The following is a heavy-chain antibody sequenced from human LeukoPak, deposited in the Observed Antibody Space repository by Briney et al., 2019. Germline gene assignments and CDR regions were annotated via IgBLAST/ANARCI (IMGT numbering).Heavy chain of an antibody. CDR3: AKDLISSGWYDFDD. D-gene: IGHD6-19*01. Sequence: PGGSLRLSCAASGFTFDSYAMSWVRPAPGKGLEWVSSITGSGYSTYYGDSVRGRFTVSRDNSKNTLYLQMSSLRAADTAVYYCAKDLISSGWYDFDDWGQGTLVTVSS. CDR1: GFTFDSYA. V-gene: IGHV3-23*01. CDR2: ITGSGYST. J-gene: IGHJ4*02.